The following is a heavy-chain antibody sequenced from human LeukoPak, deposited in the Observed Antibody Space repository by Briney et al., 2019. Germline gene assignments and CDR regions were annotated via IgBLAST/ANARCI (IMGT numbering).Heavy chain of an antibody. D-gene: IGHD4-11*01. Sequence: SSETLSLTCTVSGGSISSSSYYWGWIRQPPGKGLEWIGSIYYSGSTYYNPSLKSRVTISVDTSKNQFSLKLSSVTAADTAVYYCARQRRGGYSIHFDYWGQGTLVTVSS. J-gene: IGHJ4*02. CDR3: ARQRRGGYSIHFDY. V-gene: IGHV4-39*01. CDR2: IYYSGST. CDR1: GGSISSSSYY.